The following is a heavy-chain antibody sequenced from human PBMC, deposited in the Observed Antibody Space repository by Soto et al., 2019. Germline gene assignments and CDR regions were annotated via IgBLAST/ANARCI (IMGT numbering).Heavy chain of an antibody. CDR2: TYYRSKWYN. D-gene: IGHD6-6*01. CDR3: SRLHSGSSTDMYV. J-gene: IGHJ6*02. Sequence: PSQTLSRTCAISGDSVSSNNATWNWIRQSPSRGLEWLGRTYYRSKWYNGYAVSVKSRITITPDTSKNQFSLQLNSVTPEDTAVYYCSRLHSGSSTDMYVWGQGSTFTVS. CDR1: GDSVSSNNAT. V-gene: IGHV6-1*01.